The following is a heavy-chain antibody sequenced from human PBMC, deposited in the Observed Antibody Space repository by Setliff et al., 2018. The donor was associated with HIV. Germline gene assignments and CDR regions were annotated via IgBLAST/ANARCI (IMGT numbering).Heavy chain of an antibody. CDR2: ISTSGST. J-gene: IGHJ3*02. CDR1: GDSISSGFYY. D-gene: IGHD4-17*01. V-gene: IGHV4-61*02. Sequence: SETLSLTCTVSGDSISSGFYYWSRIRQPAGKALGWIGRISTSGSTNYNPSLKSRVTISVDTSKNQFSLKVRSVTAADTAVYYCARLGMTTVGIGDVFDIWGQGTMVTVSS. CDR3: ARLGMTTVGIGDVFDI.